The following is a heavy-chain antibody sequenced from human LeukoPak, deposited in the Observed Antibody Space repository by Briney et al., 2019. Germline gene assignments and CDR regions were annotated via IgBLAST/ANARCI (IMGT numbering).Heavy chain of an antibody. D-gene: IGHD3-9*01. CDR3: AKDSLGAYFDRLRHPSVVLDY. Sequence: GGSLRLSCAASGFTFSSYGMSWVRQAPGKGLEWVSAISGSGGSTYYADSVKGRFTISRDNSKNTLYLQMNSLRAEDTAVYYCAKDSLGAYFDRLRHPSVVLDYWGQGTLVTVSS. CDR1: GFTFSSYG. V-gene: IGHV3-23*01. J-gene: IGHJ4*02. CDR2: ISGSGGST.